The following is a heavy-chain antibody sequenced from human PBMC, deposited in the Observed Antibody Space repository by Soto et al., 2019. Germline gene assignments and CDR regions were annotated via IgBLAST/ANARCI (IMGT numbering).Heavy chain of an antibody. D-gene: IGHD2-21*02. J-gene: IGHJ2*01. V-gene: IGHV3-30*18. CDR1: GFTFSNYG. CDR3: AKDPHIYCGGDCYAWINWYFDL. Sequence: QVQLVESGGGVVQPGRSLRLSCAASGFTFSNYGIHWVRQAPGKGLEWVAVISYDGSKKYYADSAKGRFTISRDNSKNTLYLQMNTLRTEDTAVYYCAKDPHIYCGGDCYAWINWYFDLWGRGTLVTVS. CDR2: ISYDGSKK.